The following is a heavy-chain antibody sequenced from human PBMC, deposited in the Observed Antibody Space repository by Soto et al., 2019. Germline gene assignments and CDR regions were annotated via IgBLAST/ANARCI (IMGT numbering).Heavy chain of an antibody. D-gene: IGHD3-10*01. V-gene: IGHV3-23*01. CDR1: GFTFSSYT. Sequence: EVQLLESGGGLVQPGGSLRLSCVASGFTFSSYTMSWVRQAPGKGLECVSAITISGGSTYYSDAVKGRFTISRDNSKNPLYMQMTSLRAEETDVYYCAKDGGVRGVMYACDICGQGTIVTVSS. J-gene: IGHJ3*02. CDR2: ITISGGST. CDR3: AKDGGVRGVMYACDI.